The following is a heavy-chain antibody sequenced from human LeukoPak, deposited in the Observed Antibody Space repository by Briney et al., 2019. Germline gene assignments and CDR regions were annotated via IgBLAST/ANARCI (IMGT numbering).Heavy chain of an antibody. CDR2: MNPNSGNT. J-gene: IGHJ6*02. V-gene: IGHV1-8*01. CDR3: ARGRYSSSWYDLYYYYGMDV. D-gene: IGHD6-13*01. Sequence: ASVKVSCKASGYTFTSYDINWVRQATGQGLEWMGWMNPNSGNTGYAQKFQGRVTMTRNTSISTAYMELSSLRSEDTAVYYCARGRYSSSWYDLYYYYGMDVWGQGTTVTVSS. CDR1: GYTFTSYD.